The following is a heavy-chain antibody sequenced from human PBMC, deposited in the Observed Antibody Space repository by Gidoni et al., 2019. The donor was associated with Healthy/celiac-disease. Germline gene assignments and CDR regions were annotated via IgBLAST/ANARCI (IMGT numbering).Heavy chain of an antibody. CDR3: TRDRVGATSSWGRGQDY. J-gene: IGHJ4*02. CDR2: IGRKAKGGTT. V-gene: IGHV3-49*05. Sequence: EVQLVESGGGWVKPGRSLRLSRTASGFNLGDYAMSWFRQAHGRGLGWVGFIGRKAKGGTTEYAATGKGRFTISRDESKSIAYLQMNSQKTEDTAVYYWTRDRVGATSSWGRGQDYWGQGTLVTGSS. D-gene: IGHD1-26*01. CDR1: GFNLGDYA.